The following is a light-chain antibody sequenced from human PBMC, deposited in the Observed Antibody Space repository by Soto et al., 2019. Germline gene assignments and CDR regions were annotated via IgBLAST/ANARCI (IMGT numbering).Light chain of an antibody. CDR2: GAS. CDR3: QQRSNRPPVLS. J-gene: IGKJ4*01. CDR1: QSVSSH. Sequence: EIVLTQSPASLSLSPGARATLSCRASQSVSSHLAWLRQRPGQAPRLLIYGASNRATGIPARFGGSGSGTNFTLTIISLEPEDFAVYYCQQRSNRPPVLSCGGGIKVEIK. V-gene: IGKV3-11*01.